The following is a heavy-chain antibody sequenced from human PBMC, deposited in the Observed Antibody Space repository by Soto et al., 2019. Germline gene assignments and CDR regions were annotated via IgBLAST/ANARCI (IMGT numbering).Heavy chain of an antibody. J-gene: IGHJ4*02. D-gene: IGHD3-22*01. Sequence: QLQLQESGPGLVKPSETLSLTCTVSGGSITNSGYYWGWVRQPPGKGLEWIGSIFYSGRIHYKPSLQSRVPISRDTAKNQCSLKLSSVTAADTAVYYCARAPDSSGYYLDYWGQGTLVTVSS. CDR3: ARAPDSSGYYLDY. CDR1: GGSITNSGYY. V-gene: IGHV4-39*01. CDR2: IFYSGRI.